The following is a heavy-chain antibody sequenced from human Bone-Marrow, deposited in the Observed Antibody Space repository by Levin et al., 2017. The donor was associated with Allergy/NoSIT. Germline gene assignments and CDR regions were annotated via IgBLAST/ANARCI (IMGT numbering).Heavy chain of an antibody. D-gene: IGHD3-22*01. CDR1: GFSVSNNY. V-gene: IGHV3-66*01. Sequence: PGGSLRLSCAASGFSVSNNYMTWVRQAPGKGLEWVSVIYSGGSTYYADSVKGRFTISRDNSKNTLYLQMNSLRAEDTAVYYCARDFRGYYDSSGYSYNWFDPWGQGTLVTVSP. CDR3: ARDFRGYYDSSGYSYNWFDP. CDR2: IYSGGST. J-gene: IGHJ5*02.